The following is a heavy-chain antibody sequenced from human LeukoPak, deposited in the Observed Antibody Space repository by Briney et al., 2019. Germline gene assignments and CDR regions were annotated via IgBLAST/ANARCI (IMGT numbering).Heavy chain of an antibody. CDR3: ARAGIYDSSGYSYRFFDY. J-gene: IGHJ4*02. CDR1: GGSISSSSYY. CDR2: IYYSGST. Sequence: SETLSLTCTVSGGSISSSSYYWGWIRQPPGKGLEWIESIYYSGSTYYNPSLKRRVTISVDTSKNQFSLKLSSVTAADTAVYYCARAGIYDSSGYSYRFFDYWGQGTLVTVSS. D-gene: IGHD3-22*01. V-gene: IGHV4-39*01.